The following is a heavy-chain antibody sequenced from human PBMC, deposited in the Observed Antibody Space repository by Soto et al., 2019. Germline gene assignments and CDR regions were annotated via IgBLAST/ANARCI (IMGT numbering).Heavy chain of an antibody. Sequence: QVQLVQSGAEVKKPGSSVKVSCKASGGTFSSYAISWVRQAPGQGLEWMGGIIPIFGTANYAQKFQGRVTITADESTRTAYMELSSLRSEDTAVYYCARNVVSGDYDIWSAMEGYFDYWGQGTLVTVSS. V-gene: IGHV1-69*01. CDR2: IIPIFGTA. J-gene: IGHJ4*02. CDR3: ARNVVSGDYDIWSAMEGYFDY. D-gene: IGHD3-3*01. CDR1: GGTFSSYA.